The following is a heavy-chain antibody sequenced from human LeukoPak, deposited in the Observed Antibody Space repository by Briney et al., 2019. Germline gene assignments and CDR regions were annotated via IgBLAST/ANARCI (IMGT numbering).Heavy chain of an antibody. CDR2: IYSGGDT. Sequence: GGSLRLSCAASGFTFSNYWMHWVRQAPGKGLVWVSVIYSGGDTYYADSVKGRFTISRDNSKNTLYLQMNSLRAEDTAVYYCARAAKVLRYFDWPREGSLFDYWGQGTVVTVSS. J-gene: IGHJ4*02. D-gene: IGHD3-9*01. CDR3: ARAAKVLRYFDWPREGSLFDY. V-gene: IGHV3-53*01. CDR1: GFTFSNYW.